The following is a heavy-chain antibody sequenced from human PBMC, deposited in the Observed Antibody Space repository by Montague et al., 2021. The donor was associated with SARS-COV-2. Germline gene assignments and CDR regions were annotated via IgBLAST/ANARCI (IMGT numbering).Heavy chain of an antibody. J-gene: IGHJ4*02. CDR1: GYSFTSYW. Sequence: QSGAEVKKPGESLKISCRASGYSFTSYWISWVRQMPGKGLEWMGRINPGDSDTNYSPSFQGQVTISADKPITTAYLQWSSLKASDTAMYYCATSGYSYGYHXWGQGSLVTVSS. D-gene: IGHD5-18*01. CDR3: ATSGYSYGYHX. V-gene: IGHV5-51*04. CDR2: INPGDSDT.